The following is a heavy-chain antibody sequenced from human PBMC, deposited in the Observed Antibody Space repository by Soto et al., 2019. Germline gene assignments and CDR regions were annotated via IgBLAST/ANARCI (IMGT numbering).Heavy chain of an antibody. Sequence: SETLSLTCTVSGGSISSYFWSWIRQPPGKGLEWIGYIYNSGSATYNPSLKSRVTILVDTSKNQFSLKVTSVTAADTAVYYCARLHGYCISSSCHGHYAMDVWGQGTTVTVSS. J-gene: IGHJ6*02. CDR2: IYNSGSA. V-gene: IGHV4-59*08. CDR3: ARLHGYCISSSCHGHYAMDV. CDR1: GGSISSYF. D-gene: IGHD2-2*01.